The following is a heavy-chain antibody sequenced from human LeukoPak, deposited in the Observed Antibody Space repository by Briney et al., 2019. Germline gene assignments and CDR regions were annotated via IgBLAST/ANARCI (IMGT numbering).Heavy chain of an antibody. Sequence: GGSLRLSCAASGFTFNIYAMTWVRQAPGKGLEWVSAISGSGGSTYYADSVKGRFTISRDNAKNTLYLQMNSLRAEDTAVYYCARESFYDFWSGYYQSAMDVWGQGTTVTVSS. J-gene: IGHJ6*02. V-gene: IGHV3-23*01. D-gene: IGHD3-3*01. CDR1: GFTFNIYA. CDR2: ISGSGGST. CDR3: ARESFYDFWSGYYQSAMDV.